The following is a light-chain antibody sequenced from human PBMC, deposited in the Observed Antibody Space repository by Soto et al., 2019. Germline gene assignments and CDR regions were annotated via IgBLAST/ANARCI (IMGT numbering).Light chain of an antibody. CDR2: DAS. CDR3: QQRSNWPLT. Sequence: DIVMTQSPGTLSLSPGERATLSCRASQTITSNNLAWYQQKPGQSPRLLIYDASNRATGIPARFSGSGSGTDFTLTISSLEPEDFAVYYCQQRSNWPLTFGGGTKVDIK. J-gene: IGKJ4*01. CDR1: QTITSNN. V-gene: IGKV3-11*01.